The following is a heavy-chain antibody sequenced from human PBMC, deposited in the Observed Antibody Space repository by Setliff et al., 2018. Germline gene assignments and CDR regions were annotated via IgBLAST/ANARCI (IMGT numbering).Heavy chain of an antibody. Sequence: ASVKVSCKASGYTFTSYNINWVRQATGQGLEWMGWMNPNSGNTGYAQKFQGRVTMTRNTSIKTAYMELNSLRSEDTAVYYCARGTLWFGEPIDYWGQGTRVTVSS. CDR3: ARGTLWFGEPIDY. J-gene: IGHJ4*02. D-gene: IGHD3-10*01. CDR1: GYTFTSYN. V-gene: IGHV1-8*01. CDR2: MNPNSGNT.